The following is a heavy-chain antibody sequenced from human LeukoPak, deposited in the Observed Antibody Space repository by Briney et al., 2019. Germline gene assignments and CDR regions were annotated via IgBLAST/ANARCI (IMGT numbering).Heavy chain of an antibody. V-gene: IGHV3-33*01. D-gene: IGHD3-3*01. CDR3: ARDLYDFWSGHYPPGC. Sequence: GRSLRLSCAASGFTFSSYGMHWVRQAPGKGLEWVAVIWYDGSNKYYADSVKGRFTISRDNSKNTLYLQMNSLRAEDTAVYYCARDLYDFWSGHYPPGCWGQGTLVTVSS. CDR2: IWYDGSNK. J-gene: IGHJ4*02. CDR1: GFTFSSYG.